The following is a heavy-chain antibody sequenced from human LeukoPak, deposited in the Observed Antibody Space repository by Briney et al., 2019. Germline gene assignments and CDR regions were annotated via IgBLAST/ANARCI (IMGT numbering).Heavy chain of an antibody. V-gene: IGHV3-23*01. CDR1: GFTFSSYA. CDR3: AKEGWTYYYDSSGYLPDY. Sequence: GGSLRLSCAASGFTFSSYAMSWVRQAPGKGLEWVSAISGSGGSTYYADSVKGRFTIYRDNSKNTLYLQMNSLRAEDTAVYYCAKEGWTYYYDSSGYLPDYWGQGTLVTVSS. D-gene: IGHD3-22*01. CDR2: ISGSGGST. J-gene: IGHJ4*02.